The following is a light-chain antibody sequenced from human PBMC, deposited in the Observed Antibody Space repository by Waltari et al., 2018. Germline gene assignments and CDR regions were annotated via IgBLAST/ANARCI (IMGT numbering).Light chain of an antibody. CDR3: QSYDSSLTAWV. J-gene: IGLJ3*02. CDR2: VNT. Sequence: QSVLTQPPSVSGAPGQRVTISCTGGSSNLGAGSDLPCYPQLPGTAPKLLIYVNTNRPSGVPERISASKSGTSASLAITGLQAEDEAEYYCQSYDSSLTAWVFGGGTKLTVL. V-gene: IGLV1-40*01. CDR1: SSNLGAGSD.